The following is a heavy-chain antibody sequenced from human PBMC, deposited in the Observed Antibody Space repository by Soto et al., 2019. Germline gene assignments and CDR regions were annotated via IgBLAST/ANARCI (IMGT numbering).Heavy chain of an antibody. D-gene: IGHD2-15*01. V-gene: IGHV1-69*13. CDR1: GGTLSSYA. Sequence: ASVEVSCKDSGGTLSSYAISWVRQAPGQGLEWMGGIIPIFGTANYAQKFQGRVTIAADESTITAYMELSSLRSEETAVYYCVRAAVAAHRYYYYGMDVRRQGTTVTVSS. CDR3: VRAAVAAHRYYYYGMDV. CDR2: IIPIFGTA. J-gene: IGHJ6*02.